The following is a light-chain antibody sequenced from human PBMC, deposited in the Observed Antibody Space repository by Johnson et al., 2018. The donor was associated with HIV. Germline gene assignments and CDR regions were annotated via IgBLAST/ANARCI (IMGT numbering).Light chain of an antibody. J-gene: IGLJ1*01. CDR2: ENN. Sequence: QSVLTQPPSVSAAPGQKVTISCSGSSSNIGKNYVSWYQQLPGTAPKLLIYENNKRPSGIPDRFSGSKSGTSATLGITGLQTGAEADYYCGTWDSSLGVFGTGTKVTVL. CDR1: SSNIGKNY. V-gene: IGLV1-51*02. CDR3: GTWDSSLGV.